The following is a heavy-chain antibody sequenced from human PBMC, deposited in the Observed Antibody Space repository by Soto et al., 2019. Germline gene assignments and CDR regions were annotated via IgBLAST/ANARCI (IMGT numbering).Heavy chain of an antibody. CDR3: PKDRAIYYDFWSGYYPNAHGMEG. CDR2: ISGSGGST. V-gene: IGHV3-23*01. J-gene: IGHJ6*01. D-gene: IGHD3-3*01. CDR1: VFTFSSYA. Sequence: GGSLRLSCASSVFTFSSYAMSWVRHAPGKWLEWVSAISGSGGSTYYADSVKGRFTISRDNSKNTLYLQMNSLRAEDTAVYYCPKDRAIYYDFWSGYYPNAHGMEGWGRG.